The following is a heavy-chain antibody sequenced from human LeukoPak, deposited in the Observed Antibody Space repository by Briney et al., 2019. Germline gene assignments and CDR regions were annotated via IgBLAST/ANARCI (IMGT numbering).Heavy chain of an antibody. D-gene: IGHD3-22*01. V-gene: IGHV3-30-3*01. Sequence: PGGSLRLSCAASGFTFSSYAMHWVRQAPGKGLEGVAVISYDGCNKYYADSVKGRFTISRDNSKNTLYLQMNSLRAEDTAVYYCARGFPYYYDSSGYFDYWGQGTLVTVSS. J-gene: IGHJ4*02. CDR2: ISYDGCNK. CDR1: GFTFSSYA. CDR3: ARGFPYYYDSSGYFDY.